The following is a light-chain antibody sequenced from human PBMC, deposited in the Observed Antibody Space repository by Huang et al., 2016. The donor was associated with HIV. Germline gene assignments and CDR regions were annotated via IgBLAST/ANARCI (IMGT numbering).Light chain of an antibody. V-gene: IGKV1-5*03. J-gene: IGKJ1*01. CDR3: QQYNHLRT. CDR2: KSS. CDR1: QGISSW. Sequence: DIQMTQSPSTLSASVGDRVTITCRASQGISSWLAWYQQKPGKAPRLLIYKSSTLESGVPPRFSGSGSGTEFTLTISSLQPDDFATYYCQQYNHLRTFGQGTKVEIK.